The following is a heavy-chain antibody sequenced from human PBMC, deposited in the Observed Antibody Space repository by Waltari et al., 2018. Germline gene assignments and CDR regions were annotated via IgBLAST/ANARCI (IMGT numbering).Heavy chain of an antibody. CDR1: GSPRGDYW. CDR2: IKKDGGEE. Sequence: EVQLMESGGGLVKPGGSVSPHCPPPGSPRGDYWLGWVRQAPGKGPEWLANIKKDGGEEYYVDSVRGRFTISRDNAKNSLYLQMDSLRPEDTAVYYCARDQWFGFDIWGQGTMVTVSS. CDR3: ARDQWFGFDI. V-gene: IGHV3-7*01. D-gene: IGHD3-22*01. J-gene: IGHJ3*02.